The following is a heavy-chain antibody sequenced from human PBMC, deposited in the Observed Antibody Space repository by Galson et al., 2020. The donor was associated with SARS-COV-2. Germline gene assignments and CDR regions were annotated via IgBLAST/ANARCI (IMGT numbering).Heavy chain of an antibody. CDR3: ARQFPPYSSSLYNYYYGMDV. D-gene: IGHD6-13*01. CDR1: GYSFTSYW. Sequence: GESLKISCKGSGYSFTSYWIGWVRQMPGKGLEWMGIIYPGDSDTRYSPSFQGQVTISADKSISTAYLQWSSLKASDTAMYYCARQFPPYSSSLYNYYYGMDVWGQGTTVTVSS. CDR2: IYPGDSDT. V-gene: IGHV5-51*01. J-gene: IGHJ6*02.